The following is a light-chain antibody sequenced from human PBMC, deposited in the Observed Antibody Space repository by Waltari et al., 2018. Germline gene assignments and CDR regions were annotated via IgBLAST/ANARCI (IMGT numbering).Light chain of an antibody. CDR3: HQYENLPPT. V-gene: IGKV1-33*01. Sequence: DIQMTQSPSSLSASVGDRVTITCQARQDISNYLNWYQQKPGKAPKLLIYDASNLETGVPSRFSGSGSGTDFSFTISSMQPEDIATYYCHQYENLPPTFGQGTKLDIK. CDR2: DAS. J-gene: IGKJ2*01. CDR1: QDISNY.